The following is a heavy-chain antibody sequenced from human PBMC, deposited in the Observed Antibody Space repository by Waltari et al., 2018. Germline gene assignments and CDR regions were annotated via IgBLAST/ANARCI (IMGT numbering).Heavy chain of an antibody. CDR2: ISSSGSTI. J-gene: IGHJ6*03. V-gene: IGHV3-48*03. Sequence: EVKLVESGGGLVQPGGSLRLYCAASGFTFSSYEMNWFRQDPGKGLELVSYISSSGSTIYYADSVKGRFTISRDNAKNSLYLQMNSLRAEDTAVYYCASFALELIERDYYYYMDVWGKGTTVTVSS. D-gene: IGHD1-1*01. CDR1: GFTFSSYE. CDR3: ASFALELIERDYYYYMDV.